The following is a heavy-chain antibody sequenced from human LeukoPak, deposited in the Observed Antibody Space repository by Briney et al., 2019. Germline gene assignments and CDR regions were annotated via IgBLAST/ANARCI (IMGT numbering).Heavy chain of an antibody. J-gene: IGHJ4*02. V-gene: IGHV1-69*13. CDR2: IIPIFGTA. CDR1: GGTFSSYA. D-gene: IGHD3-9*01. Sequence: SVNVSCKASGGTFSSYAISWVRQAPGQGLEWMGGIIPIFGTANYAQKFQGRVTITADESTSTAYMELSSLRSEDTAVYYCAVGGAYDILTGYFWGQGTLVTVSS. CDR3: AVGGAYDILTGYF.